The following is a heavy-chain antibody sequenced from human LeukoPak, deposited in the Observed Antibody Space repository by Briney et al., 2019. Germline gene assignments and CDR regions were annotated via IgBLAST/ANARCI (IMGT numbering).Heavy chain of an antibody. D-gene: IGHD3-3*01. CDR3: ATGGTITIFGTDY. V-gene: IGHV1-69*04. J-gene: IGHJ4*02. Sequence: GASVKVSCKAPGGTFSSYAISWVRQAPGQGLEWMGRIIPILGIANYAQKFQGRVTMTEDTSTDTAYMELSSLRSEDTAVYYCATGGTITIFGTDYWGQGTLVTVSS. CDR2: IIPILGIA. CDR1: GGTFSSYA.